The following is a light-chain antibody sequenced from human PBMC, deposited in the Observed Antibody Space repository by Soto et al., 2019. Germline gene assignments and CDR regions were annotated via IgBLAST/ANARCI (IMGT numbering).Light chain of an antibody. Sequence: EIVLTQSPATLSLSPGERATLSCRASQSVGKYLAWYQQRPGQAPRLLMFDVSYRATGTPARFSGSGSGTDFTLTISSLEPEDFAVYCCQQRTNWQLNFGGGTRVEIK. CDR3: QQRTNWQLN. CDR1: QSVGKY. CDR2: DVS. J-gene: IGKJ4*01. V-gene: IGKV3-11*01.